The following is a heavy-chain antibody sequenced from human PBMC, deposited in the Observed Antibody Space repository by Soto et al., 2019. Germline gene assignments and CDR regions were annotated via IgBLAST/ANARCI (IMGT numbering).Heavy chain of an antibody. CDR1: GGSISSYY. J-gene: IGHJ6*02. CDR2: IYYSGST. CDR3: ARFVGRLTGDSYYGMDV. V-gene: IGHV4-59*01. D-gene: IGHD7-27*01. Sequence: SETLSLTCTVSGGSISSYYWSWIRQPPGKGLEWIGYIYYSGSTNYNPSLKSRVTISVDTSKNQFSLKLSSVTAADTAVYYCARFVGRLTGDSYYGMDVWGQGTTVTVSS.